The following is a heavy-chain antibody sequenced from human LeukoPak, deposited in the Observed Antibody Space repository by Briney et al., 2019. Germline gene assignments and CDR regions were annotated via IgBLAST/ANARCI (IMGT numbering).Heavy chain of an antibody. Sequence: GRSLRLSCATSGFTFSSYGMHWVRQAPGKGLGWGAVIWYDGSNKYYADSVKGRFTISRDNSKNTLYLQMNSLRAEGTAVYYCARDGAYGDGFPYYFDYWGQGTLVTVSS. V-gene: IGHV3-33*01. CDR1: GFTFSSYG. D-gene: IGHD4-17*01. CDR2: IWYDGSNK. J-gene: IGHJ4*02. CDR3: ARDGAYGDGFPYYFDY.